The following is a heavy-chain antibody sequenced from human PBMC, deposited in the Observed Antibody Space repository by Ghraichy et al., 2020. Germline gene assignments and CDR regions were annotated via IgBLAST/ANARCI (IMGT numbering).Heavy chain of an antibody. CDR2: ISSGSTYM. J-gene: IGHJ1*01. D-gene: IGHD6-19*01. CDR3: ARGYGSGIYGSEYFQA. CDR1: GFTFSIYS. Sequence: GGSLRLSCAASGFTFSIYSMNWVRQAPGKGLEWVSFISSGSTYMFYADSVKGRFTISRDNANNSLYLQMNSLTAEDTGEYFCARGYGSGIYGSEYFQAWGKGPRVTGPS. V-gene: IGHV3-21*01.